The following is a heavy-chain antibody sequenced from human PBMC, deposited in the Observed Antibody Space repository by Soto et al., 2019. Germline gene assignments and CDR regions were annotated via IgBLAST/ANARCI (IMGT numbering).Heavy chain of an antibody. Sequence: SETLSLTCTVSGGSISSGGYYWSWIRQHPGKGLEWIGYIYYSGSTYYNPSLKSRVTISVDTSKNQFSLKLSSVTAADTAVYYCARSVVAATPEDYYYYGMDVWGQGTTVTVSS. D-gene: IGHD2-15*01. V-gene: IGHV4-31*03. CDR1: GGSISSGGYY. CDR3: ARSVVAATPEDYYYYGMDV. CDR2: IYYSGST. J-gene: IGHJ6*02.